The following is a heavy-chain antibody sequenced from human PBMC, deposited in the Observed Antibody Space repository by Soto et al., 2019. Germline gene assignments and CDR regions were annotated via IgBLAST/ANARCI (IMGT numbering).Heavy chain of an antibody. D-gene: IGHD1-26*01. CDR2: IYYSGSH. V-gene: IGHV4-39*01. CDR3: VRHFSSDRRADP. J-gene: IGHJ5*02. Sequence: PSDTLCLTCTVSGGSISSSRFYWGWFRQPPGKGLEWIGSIYYSGSHYYNPSLKSRITISVDTSKNQFSLKMRSVTAADTSVYDCVRHFSSDRRADPWGQGTLVTVS. CDR1: GGSISSSRFY.